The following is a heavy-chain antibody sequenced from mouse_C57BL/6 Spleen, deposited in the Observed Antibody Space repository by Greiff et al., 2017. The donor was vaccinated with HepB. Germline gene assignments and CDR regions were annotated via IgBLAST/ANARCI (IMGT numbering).Heavy chain of an antibody. CDR1: GYTFTSYW. Sequence: QVQLQQPGAELVRPGSSVKLSCKASGYTFTSYWMHWVKQRPIQGLEWIGNIDPSDSETHYNQKFKDKATLTVDKSSSTAYMQLSSLTSEDSAVYYCARGEATDAWFAYWGQGTLVTVSA. J-gene: IGHJ3*01. CDR2: IDPSDSET. V-gene: IGHV1-52*01. CDR3: ARGEATDAWFAY. D-gene: IGHD3-2*02.